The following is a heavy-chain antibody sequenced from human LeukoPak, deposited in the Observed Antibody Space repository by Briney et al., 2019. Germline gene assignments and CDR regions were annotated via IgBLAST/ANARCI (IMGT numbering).Heavy chain of an antibody. V-gene: IGHV1-18*01. CDR1: GYTFTSYG. CDR2: ISAYNGNT. Sequence: ASVKVSCKASGYTFTSYGISWVRQAPGQGLEWMGWISAYNGNTNYAQKLQGRVTMTTDTSTSTAYMELSSLRSEDTAVYYCASRGDYALFDYWGQGTLVTVSS. J-gene: IGHJ4*02. D-gene: IGHD4-17*01. CDR3: ASRGDYALFDY.